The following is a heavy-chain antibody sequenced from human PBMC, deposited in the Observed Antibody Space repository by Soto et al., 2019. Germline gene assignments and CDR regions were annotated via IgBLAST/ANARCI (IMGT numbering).Heavy chain of an antibody. CDR1: GFIFSDYG. CDR2: IWYDGSNK. V-gene: IGHV3-33*01. Sequence: QVQLVESGGGVVQPGRSLRLSWAASGFIFSDYGMYWVRQAPGKGLEWVAVIWYDGSNKYYSDSVKGRFTISRDNSKNTLFLQMNSLRDGDTAVYYCARDQAAKNAFDIWGQGTLVTVSS. J-gene: IGHJ3*02. CDR3: ARDQAAKNAFDI. D-gene: IGHD6-13*01.